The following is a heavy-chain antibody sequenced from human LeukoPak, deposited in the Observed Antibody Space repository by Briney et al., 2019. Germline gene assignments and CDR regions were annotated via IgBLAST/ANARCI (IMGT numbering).Heavy chain of an antibody. J-gene: IGHJ6*03. CDR2: ISSSGGST. Sequence: GESLKISCKGSGYSFTSYWIGWVRQAPGKGLEWVSAISSSGGSTYYADSVKGRFTISRDNSKNTLYLQMNSLRAEDTAVYYCAEADYYYYMDVWGKGTTVTVSS. CDR1: GYSFTSYW. CDR3: AEADYYYYMDV. V-gene: IGHV3-23*01.